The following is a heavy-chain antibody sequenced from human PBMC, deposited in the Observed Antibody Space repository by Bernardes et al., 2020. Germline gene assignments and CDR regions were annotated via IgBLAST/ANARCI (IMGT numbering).Heavy chain of an antibody. CDR2: INHSGST. J-gene: IGHJ4*02. D-gene: IGHD2-2*01. CDR1: GGSFSGYY. Sequence: SETLSLTCAVYGGSFSGYYWSWIRQPPGKGLEWIGEINHSGSTNYNPSLKSRVTISVDTSKNQFSLKLSSVTAADTAVYYCARVRGYCSSTSCLKGPFGYWGQGTLVTVSS. CDR3: ARVRGYCSSTSCLKGPFGY. V-gene: IGHV4-34*01.